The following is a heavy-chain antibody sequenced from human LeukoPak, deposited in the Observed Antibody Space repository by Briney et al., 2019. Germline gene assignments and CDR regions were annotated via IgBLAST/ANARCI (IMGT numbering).Heavy chain of an antibody. J-gene: IGHJ3*02. CDR2: IYYSGST. CDR3: ARDHIVATIRAFDI. V-gene: IGHV4-31*03. Sequence: PSQTLSLTCTVSGGSISSGGYYWGWIRQHPGKGLEWIGYIYYSGSTYYNPSLKSRVTISVDTSKNQFSLKLSSVTAADTAVYYCARDHIVATIRAFDIWGQGTMVTVSS. CDR1: GGSISSGGYY. D-gene: IGHD5-12*01.